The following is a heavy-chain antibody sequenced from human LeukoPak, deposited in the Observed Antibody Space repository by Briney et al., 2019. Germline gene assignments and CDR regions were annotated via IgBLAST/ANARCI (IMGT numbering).Heavy chain of an antibody. D-gene: IGHD2-15*01. CDR1: GFTFSSYG. CDR3: VRELGLAYGSNFDY. CDR2: IWYDGSNK. V-gene: IGHV3-33*01. Sequence: GGSLRLSCAASGFTFSSYGTHWVRQAPGKGLEWVAAIWYDGSNKYYADSVKGRFTTSRDNSKNTLYLQMNSLRAEDTAVYYCVRELGLAYGSNFDYWGQGTLVTVSS. J-gene: IGHJ4*02.